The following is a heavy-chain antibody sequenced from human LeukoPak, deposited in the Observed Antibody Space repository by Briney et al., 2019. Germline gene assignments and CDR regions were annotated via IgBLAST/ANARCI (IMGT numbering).Heavy chain of an antibody. CDR2: ISSSGSTI. J-gene: IGHJ4*02. CDR3: AKDLRPIAVAGAFDY. CDR1: GFTFSSYE. Sequence: GGSLRLSCAASGFTFSSYEMNWVRQAPGKGLEWVSYISSSGSTIYYADSVKGRFTISRDNSKNTLCLQMNSLRAEDTAVYYCAKDLRPIAVAGAFDYWGQGTLVTVSS. V-gene: IGHV3-48*03. D-gene: IGHD6-19*01.